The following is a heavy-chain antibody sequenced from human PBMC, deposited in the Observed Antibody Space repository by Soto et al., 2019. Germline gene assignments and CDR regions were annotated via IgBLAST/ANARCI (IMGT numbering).Heavy chain of an antibody. CDR2: IYYSGST. CDR1: GGSISSYY. Sequence: SETLSLTCTVSGGSISSYYWSWVRQPPGKGLEWIGYIYYSGSTNYNPSLMSRLTISVDTSKNQFSLKLTSVTAAETAVYYCVRTAREGAVAPHWFDRWGQGTQVTVSS. CDR3: VRTAREGAVAPHWFDR. D-gene: IGHD2-21*02. J-gene: IGHJ5*02. V-gene: IGHV4-59*08.